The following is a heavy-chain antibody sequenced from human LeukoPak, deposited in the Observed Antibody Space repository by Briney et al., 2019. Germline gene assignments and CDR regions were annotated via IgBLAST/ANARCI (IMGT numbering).Heavy chain of an antibody. CDR2: VYTSGFT. CDR1: GGSMNTFY. Sequence: SETLSLTCSVSGGSMNTFYWTWIRQPAGKGLEWTGRVYTSGFTKYNPSFRSRVSMSVDTSKKQLSLMLTSLTAADTAVYYCARETLVGTTNYLDYWGQGALVTVSS. J-gene: IGHJ4*02. CDR3: ARETLVGTTNYLDY. D-gene: IGHD1-14*01. V-gene: IGHV4-4*07.